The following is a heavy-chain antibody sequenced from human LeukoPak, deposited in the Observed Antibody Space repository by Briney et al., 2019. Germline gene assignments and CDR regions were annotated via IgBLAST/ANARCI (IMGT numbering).Heavy chain of an antibody. CDR1: GGSISSGSYY. Sequence: SETLSLTCTVSGGSISSGSYYWSWIRQPAGKGLEWIGRIYTSGSTNYNPSLKSRVTISVDTSKNQFSLKLNSVTAADTAVYYCARQYIDILTGYHRGELYWYFDLWGRGTLVTVSS. J-gene: IGHJ2*01. CDR2: IYTSGST. D-gene: IGHD3-9*01. CDR3: ARQYIDILTGYHRGELYWYFDL. V-gene: IGHV4-61*02.